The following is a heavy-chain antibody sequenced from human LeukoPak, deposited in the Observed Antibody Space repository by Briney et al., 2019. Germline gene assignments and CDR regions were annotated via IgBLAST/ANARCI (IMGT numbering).Heavy chain of an antibody. CDR1: GGSISSGSYY. J-gene: IGHJ4*02. CDR2: IYTSGST. V-gene: IGHV4-61*02. Sequence: SQTLSLTCTVSGGSISSGSYYWSWIRQPAGKGLEWIGRIYTSGSTNYNPSLKSRVTISVDTSKNQFSLKLSSVTAADTAVYYCARFKRAGGWSYFDYWGQGTLVTVSS. D-gene: IGHD6-19*01. CDR3: ARFKRAGGWSYFDY.